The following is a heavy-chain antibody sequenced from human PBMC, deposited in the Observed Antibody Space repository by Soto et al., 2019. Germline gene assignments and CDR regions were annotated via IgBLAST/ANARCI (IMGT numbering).Heavy chain of an antibody. CDR2: IIPIFGTA. J-gene: IGHJ5*02. V-gene: IGHV1-69*13. CDR3: ARCGYCSSTSCYTWFDP. Sequence: SVKVSCKASGGTFSSYAISWVRQAPGQGIEWMGGIIPIFGTANYAQKFQGRVTITADESTSTAYMELSSLRSEDTAVYYCARCGYCSSTSCYTWFDPWGQGTLVTVSA. CDR1: GGTFSSYA. D-gene: IGHD2-2*02.